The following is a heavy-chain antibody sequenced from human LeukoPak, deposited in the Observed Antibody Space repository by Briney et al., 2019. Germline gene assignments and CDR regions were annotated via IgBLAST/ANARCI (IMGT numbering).Heavy chain of an antibody. CDR3: ARDFKVDGSSGYYAFDI. J-gene: IGHJ3*02. V-gene: IGHV4-59*01. Sequence: PSETLSLTCTVSGGSISSYYWGWIRQPPGKGLEWIGYNYNTGSTNYNPSLKSRVTISVDTSKNQFSLKLTSVTAADTAIYYCARDFKVDGSSGYYAFDIWGQGTMVTVSP. CDR1: GGSISSYY. CDR2: NYNTGST. D-gene: IGHD3-22*01.